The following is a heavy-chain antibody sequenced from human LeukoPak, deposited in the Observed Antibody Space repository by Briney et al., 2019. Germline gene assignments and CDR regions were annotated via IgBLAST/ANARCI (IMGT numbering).Heavy chain of an antibody. V-gene: IGHV3-9*01. CDR3: ARDVGHYDSPHYFYYSYMDV. CDR2: ISWNSGII. Sequence: GRSLRLSCAASGFTFDDYAMHWVRQAPGKGLEWVSGISWNSGIIGYADSVKGRFTISRDNAKNSLYLQMNSLRVEDTAVYYCARDVGHYDSPHYFYYSYMDVWGEGTTVTVSS. CDR1: GFTFDDYA. D-gene: IGHD3-3*01. J-gene: IGHJ6*03.